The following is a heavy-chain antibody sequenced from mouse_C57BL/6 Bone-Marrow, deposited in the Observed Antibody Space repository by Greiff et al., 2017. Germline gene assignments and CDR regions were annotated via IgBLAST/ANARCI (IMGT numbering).Heavy chain of an antibody. D-gene: IGHD1-1*01. CDR3: ASFEYCGGSYEFAY. CDR1: GYTFTTYW. V-gene: IGHV1-50*01. CDR2: IDPSDGYT. J-gene: IGHJ3*01. Sequence: QVQLQQPGAELVQPGASVKLSCKASGYTFTTYWLQWLKQRPGQGLEWIGEIDPSDGYTNYNQKFKGKATLTVDTSSSTAYMQLSSLTSEDSAVYYCASFEYCGGSYEFAYWGQGTRVTVTA.